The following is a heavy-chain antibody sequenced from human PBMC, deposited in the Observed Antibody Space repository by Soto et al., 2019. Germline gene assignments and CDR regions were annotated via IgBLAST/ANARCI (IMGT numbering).Heavy chain of an antibody. CDR2: MNPNSGNT. V-gene: IGHV1-8*01. J-gene: IGHJ5*02. Sequence: ASVKVSCEASGYTFTSYDINWVRQATGQGLEWMGWMNPNSGNTGYAQKFQGRVTMTRNTSISTAYMELSSVTAADTAVYYCARDWYYYDPNWFDPWGQGTLVTVSS. CDR1: GYTFTSYD. CDR3: ARDWYYYDPNWFDP. D-gene: IGHD3-22*01.